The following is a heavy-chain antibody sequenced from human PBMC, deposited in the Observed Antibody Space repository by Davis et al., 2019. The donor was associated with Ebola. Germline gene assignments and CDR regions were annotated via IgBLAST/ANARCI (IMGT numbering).Heavy chain of an antibody. D-gene: IGHD6-6*01. CDR3: ARDWPYTSSFDY. Sequence: PGGSLRLSCAASGFTFSSYSMNWVRQAPGKGLEWVSSIRSTTSYIYYADSVKGRFTISRDNAENSLYLQMNSLRAEDTAVYYCARDWPYTSSFDYWGQGTLVTVPS. V-gene: IGHV3-21*01. CDR2: IRSTTSYI. J-gene: IGHJ4*02. CDR1: GFTFSSYS.